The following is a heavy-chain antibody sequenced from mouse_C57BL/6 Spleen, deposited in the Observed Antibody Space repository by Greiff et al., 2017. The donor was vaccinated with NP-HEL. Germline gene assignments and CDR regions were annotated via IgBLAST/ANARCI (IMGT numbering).Heavy chain of an antibody. D-gene: IGHD1-1*01. Sequence: VQLKESGPELVKPGASVKMSCKASGYTFTDYNMHWVKQSHGKSLEWIGYINPNNGGTSYNQKFKGKATLTVNKSSSTAYMELRSLTSEDSAVYYCARDDLYGSSYDAMDYWGQGTSVTVSS. J-gene: IGHJ4*01. CDR1: GYTFTDYN. V-gene: IGHV1-22*01. CDR3: ARDDLYGSSYDAMDY. CDR2: INPNNGGT.